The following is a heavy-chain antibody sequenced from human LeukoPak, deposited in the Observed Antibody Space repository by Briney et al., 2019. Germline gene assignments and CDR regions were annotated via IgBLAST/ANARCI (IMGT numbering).Heavy chain of an antibody. V-gene: IGHV3-7*01. J-gene: IGHJ4*02. CDR2: IKQDGSEK. D-gene: IGHD3-3*01. CDR1: GFTFSSYW. CDR3: AREYDFWSGYYMDY. Sequence: GGSLRLSCAASGFTFSSYWMSWVRQAPGKGLEWVANIKQDGSEKYYVDSVKGRFTTSRDNAKNSLYLQMNSLRAEDTAVYYCAREYDFWSGYYMDYWGQGTLVTVSS.